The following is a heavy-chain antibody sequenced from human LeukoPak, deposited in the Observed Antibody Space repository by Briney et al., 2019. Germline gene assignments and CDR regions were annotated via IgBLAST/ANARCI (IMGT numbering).Heavy chain of an antibody. J-gene: IGHJ4*02. CDR2: IYNSEST. CDR3: ARSRDGYNFVDY. V-gene: IGHV4-59*01. Sequence: SETLSLTCTVSGGSISDYYWSWLRQPPGKGLEWIGYIYNSESTYYNPSLKSRVTISVDTSKSQFSLKMTSVTAADTAVYYCARSRDGYNFVDYWGQGTLVTVSS. D-gene: IGHD5-24*01. CDR1: GGSISDYY.